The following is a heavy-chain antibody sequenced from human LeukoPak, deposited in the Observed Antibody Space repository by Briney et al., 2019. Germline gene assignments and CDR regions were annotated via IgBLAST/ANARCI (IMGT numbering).Heavy chain of an antibody. D-gene: IGHD4-11*01. J-gene: IGHJ3*02. V-gene: IGHV3-13*01. CDR3: ARVNYTDYVEAFDI. CDR2: IGTAGDT. Sequence: GGSLRLSCAASVFSFSTYDMHWVRQATGKGLEWVSAIGTAGDTYYSGSVKGRFTISRENAKNSLYLQMNSLRAEDTAVYYCARVNYTDYVEAFDIWGQGTMVTVSS. CDR1: VFSFSTYD.